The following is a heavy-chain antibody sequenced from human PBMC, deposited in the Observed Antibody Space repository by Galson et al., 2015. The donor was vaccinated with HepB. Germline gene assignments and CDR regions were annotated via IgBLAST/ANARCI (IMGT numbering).Heavy chain of an antibody. D-gene: IGHD6-13*01. CDR3: ARGYSRSWYSGLGF. CDR2: IYSGGNT. J-gene: IGHJ4*02. Sequence: WVRQAPGRGLECVSVIYSGGNTNYADSVRGRFIISRDNSKNTLYLQMNNLRVDDTAVYYCARGYSRSWYSGLGFWGQGTLVTVSS. V-gene: IGHV3-53*01.